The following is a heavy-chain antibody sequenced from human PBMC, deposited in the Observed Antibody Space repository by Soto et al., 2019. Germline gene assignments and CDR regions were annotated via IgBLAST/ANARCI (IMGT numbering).Heavy chain of an antibody. CDR3: NAHCGGDCYSRSDQDVFDY. CDR1: GGSISSGGYY. J-gene: IGHJ4*02. D-gene: IGHD2-21*02. Sequence: PSETLSLTCTVSGGSISSGGYYWSWIRQHPGKGLEWIGYIYYSGSTYYNPSLKSRVTISVDTSKNQFSLKLSSVTAADTAVYYCNAHCGGDCYSRSDQDVFDYWGQGTLVTVSS. V-gene: IGHV4-31*03. CDR2: IYYSGST.